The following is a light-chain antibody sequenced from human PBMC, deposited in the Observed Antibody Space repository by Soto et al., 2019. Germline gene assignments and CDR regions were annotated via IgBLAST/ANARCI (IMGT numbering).Light chain of an antibody. CDR3: QQYNNWPLT. Sequence: EIVMTQSPATLSVSPGERATLSCRAGQSVSSNLAWYQQKPGQAPRLLIYGASTRATGIQARFSGSGSGTEFTLTISSLQSEDFAVYYCQQYNNWPLTFGGGTKVEIK. CDR2: GAS. J-gene: IGKJ4*01. CDR1: QSVSSN. V-gene: IGKV3-15*01.